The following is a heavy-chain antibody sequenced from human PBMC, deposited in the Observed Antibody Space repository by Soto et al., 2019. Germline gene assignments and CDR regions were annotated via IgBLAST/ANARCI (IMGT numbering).Heavy chain of an antibody. J-gene: IGHJ4*02. Sequence: QVQLVQSGAEVKKPGSSVKVSCKASGGTFDDYAITWVRQAPGQGLEWMGGIIPIFGTTNYAQRFQGRVTITADESTSTVYMELSRLRSEDTAVYYCSRGDVEMDTIGYLEYWGQGTMVTVSS. CDR3: SRGDVEMDTIGYLEY. CDR2: IIPIFGTT. V-gene: IGHV1-69*12. D-gene: IGHD5-18*01. CDR1: GGTFDDYA.